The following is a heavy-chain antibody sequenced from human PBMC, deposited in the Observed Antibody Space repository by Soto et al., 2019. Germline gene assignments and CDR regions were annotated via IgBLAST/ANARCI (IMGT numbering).Heavy chain of an antibody. D-gene: IGHD3-10*01. CDR3: AKSLLWFGELSS. Sequence: EVQLVESGGGLVQPGGSLRLSCAASGFTVSSKYMNWVRQAPGKGLEWVSLIYSGGSTYYADSVKGRFTISRDNSKNTLYLQMNSLSAEDTAVYYCAKSLLWFGELSSWGQGTLVTVSP. J-gene: IGHJ5*02. CDR1: GFTVSSKY. CDR2: IYSGGST. V-gene: IGHV3-66*01.